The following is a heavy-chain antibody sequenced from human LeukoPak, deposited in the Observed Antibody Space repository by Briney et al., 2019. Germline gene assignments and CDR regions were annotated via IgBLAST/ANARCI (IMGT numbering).Heavy chain of an antibody. V-gene: IGHV3-23*01. Sequence: GGSLRLSCAASGFTFSSYAMSWVRQAPGKGLEWVSAISGSGGSTYYADSVKGRFTISRDNSKNTLYLQMNSLRAEDTAVYYCAKSPPDFWSGYWPTRFDPWGQGTLVTVSS. CDR2: ISGSGGST. J-gene: IGHJ5*02. CDR3: AKSPPDFWSGYWPTRFDP. CDR1: GFTFSSYA. D-gene: IGHD3-3*01.